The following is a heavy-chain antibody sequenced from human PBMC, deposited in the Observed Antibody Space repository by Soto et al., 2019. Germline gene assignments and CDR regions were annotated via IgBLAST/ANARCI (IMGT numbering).Heavy chain of an antibody. D-gene: IGHD6-13*01. CDR3: ARSPRSSPYFDY. V-gene: IGHV5-51*01. CDR2: IYPGDHET. Sequence: GESLTISCKVSGYNFDTSWIGWVRQMPGKGLEWMGIIYPGDHETRYSPSFHGKVTISADKSINTAYLQWNSLEASDTALYFCARSPRSSPYFDYWGQGALVTVSS. J-gene: IGHJ4*02. CDR1: GYNFDTSW.